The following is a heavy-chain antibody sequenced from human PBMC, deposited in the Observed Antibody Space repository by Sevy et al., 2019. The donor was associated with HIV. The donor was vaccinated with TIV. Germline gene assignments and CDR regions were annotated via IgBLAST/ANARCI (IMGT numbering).Heavy chain of an antibody. Sequence: SETLSLTCTVSGASISSYYWSWIRQPPGKGLEWVGYIYYNGRTNYNPSLKSRVTISVDTSKNQFSLKLISVTAAVTAVYYCARSLADYCYGMDIWGQGTTVTVSS. V-gene: IGHV4-59*01. CDR2: IYYNGRT. CDR3: ARSLADYCYGMDI. J-gene: IGHJ6*01. CDR1: GASISSYY.